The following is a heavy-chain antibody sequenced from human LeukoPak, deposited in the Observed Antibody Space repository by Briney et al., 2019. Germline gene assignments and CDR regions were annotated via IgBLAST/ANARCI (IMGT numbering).Heavy chain of an antibody. CDR3: AKDIAVADNYYYYGMDV. D-gene: IGHD6-19*01. V-gene: IGHV3-23*01. CDR1: GFTFSSYA. CDR2: ISGSGGST. J-gene: IGHJ6*04. Sequence: HPGGSLRLSCAASGFTFSSYAMSWVRQAPGKGLEWVSAISGSGGSTYYADSVKGRFTISRDNSKNTLCLQMNSLRAEDTAVYYCAKDIAVADNYYYYGMDVWGKGTTVTVSS.